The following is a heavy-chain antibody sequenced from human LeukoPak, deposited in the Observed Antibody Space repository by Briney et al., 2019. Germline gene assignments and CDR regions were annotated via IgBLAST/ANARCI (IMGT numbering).Heavy chain of an antibody. CDR1: GFTFGDYA. D-gene: IGHD3-10*01. CDR3: TRGSTMVRGVIGYFDY. V-gene: IGHV3-49*03. CDR2: IRSKAYGGTT. J-gene: IGHJ4*02. Sequence: HPGGSLRLSCTASGFTFGDYAMSWFRQAPGKGLEWVGFIRSKAYGGTTEYAASVKGRFTISRDDSKSIAYLQMNSLKTEDTAVYYCTRGSTMVRGVIGYFDYWGQGTLVTVSS.